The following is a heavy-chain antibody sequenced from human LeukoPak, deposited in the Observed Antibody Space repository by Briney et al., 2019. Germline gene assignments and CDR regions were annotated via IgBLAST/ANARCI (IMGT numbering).Heavy chain of an antibody. D-gene: IGHD5-24*01. V-gene: IGHV1-3*01. CDR3: ARGDGFTLDF. Sequence: ASVTVSCKASGYTFSVYAVHWVRQAPGQSLEWMGWARAGPTETPYSQKFQGRVTITRDASANIAYMELTSLRSEDTAVYYCARGDGFTLDFWGQGTPVTVSS. CDR2: ARAGPTET. J-gene: IGHJ4*02. CDR1: GYTFSVYA.